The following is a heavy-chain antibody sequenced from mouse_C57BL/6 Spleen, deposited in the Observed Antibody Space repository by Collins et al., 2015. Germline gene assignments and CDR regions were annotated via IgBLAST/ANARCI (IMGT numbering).Heavy chain of an antibody. J-gene: IGHJ1*03. CDR3: ARDYYGREDWYFDV. V-gene: IGHV9-4*01. D-gene: IGHD1-1*01. CDR2: INTHSGEP. CDR1: GYTFTTAG. Sequence: IQLVQSGPELKKPGETVKISCKASGYTFTTAGMQWVQRCQERVLSWIGWINTHSGEPKYAEDFKGRFAFSLETSASTAYLQISNLKNEDTATYFCARDYYGREDWYFDVWGTGTTVTVSS.